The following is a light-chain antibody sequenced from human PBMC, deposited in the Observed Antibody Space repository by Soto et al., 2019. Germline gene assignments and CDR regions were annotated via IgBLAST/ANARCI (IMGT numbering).Light chain of an antibody. V-gene: IGKV1-5*01. J-gene: IGKJ1*01. CDR2: DAS. CDR3: QQYHRYSWT. CDR1: QSISSS. Sequence: DIQMTQSPSTLSASVGDRVSIACRASQSISSSLAWYQQKPGKVPKLLIYDASIFESGVPSRFSGSGSGTDFTLSINSLQPPDFATYYGQQYHRYSWTFGQGTKVEIK.